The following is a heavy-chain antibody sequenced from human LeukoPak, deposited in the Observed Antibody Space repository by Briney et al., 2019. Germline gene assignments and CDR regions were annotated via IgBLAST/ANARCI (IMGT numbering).Heavy chain of an antibody. CDR1: GFTFSSYS. J-gene: IGHJ4*02. V-gene: IGHV3-30*18. CDR3: AKDFVVVPGNVNYFDY. D-gene: IGHD2-21*02. Sequence: QTGGSLRLSCAASGFTFSSYSMNWVRQAPGKGLEWVAVISYDGSYKYYADSVKGRFTVSRDNSKNTLYVQMKSLRAEDTAVYYCAKDFVVVPGNVNYFDYWGQGTLVTVSS. CDR2: ISYDGSYK.